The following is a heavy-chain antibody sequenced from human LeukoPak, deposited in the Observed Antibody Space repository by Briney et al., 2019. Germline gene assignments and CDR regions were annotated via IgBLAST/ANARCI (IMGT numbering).Heavy chain of an antibody. V-gene: IGHV6-1*01. CDR3: ARLGSGSNY. CDR1: GDSVSSNSAA. CDR2: TYYRSKWYT. J-gene: IGHJ4*02. Sequence: SQTLSLTCAIPGDSVSSNSAAWIWIRQSPSRGLEWLGRTYYRSKWYTEYAVSVKSRITINPDTSKNQFSLQLNSVNPEDTAVYYCARLGSGSNYWGQGTLVTVSS. D-gene: IGHD3-10*01.